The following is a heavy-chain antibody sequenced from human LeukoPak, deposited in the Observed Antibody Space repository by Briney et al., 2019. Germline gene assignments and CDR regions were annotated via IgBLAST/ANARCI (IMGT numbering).Heavy chain of an antibody. CDR2: FYPGGST. J-gene: IGHJ4*02. CDR1: GFTVSSNY. Sequence: GGSLRLSCAASGFTVSSNYMSWVRQAPGKGLEWVSVFYPGGSTYYADSVKGRFTISRDNSKNTVYLQMNSLRAEDTAVYYCARCDDGYNYWGHWGQGTLVTVSS. V-gene: IGHV3-53*01. D-gene: IGHD5-24*01. CDR3: ARCDDGYNYWGH.